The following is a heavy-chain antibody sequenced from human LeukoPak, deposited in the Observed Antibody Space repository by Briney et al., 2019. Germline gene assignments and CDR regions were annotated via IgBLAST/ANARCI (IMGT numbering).Heavy chain of an antibody. J-gene: IGHJ5*02. CDR1: GGSISSGDYY. D-gene: IGHD2-2*01. CDR2: IYYSGST. Sequence: SQTLSLTCTVSGGSISSGDYYWSWIRQPPGKGLEWIGYIYYSGSTYYNPSLKSRVTISVDTSKNQFSPKLSSVTAADTAVYYCARNKIVVVPAATNWFDPWGQGTLVTVSS. CDR3: ARNKIVVVPAATNWFDP. V-gene: IGHV4-30-4*01.